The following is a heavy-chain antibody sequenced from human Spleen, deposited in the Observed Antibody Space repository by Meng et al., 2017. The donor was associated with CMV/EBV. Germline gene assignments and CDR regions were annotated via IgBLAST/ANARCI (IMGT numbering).Heavy chain of an antibody. D-gene: IGHD5-18*01. CDR1: GFTFSSYW. CDR2: IKQDGSEK. CDR3: ARGASSQWIQLWSLYYYYGMDV. J-gene: IGHJ6*02. V-gene: IGHV3-7*01. Sequence: GESLKISCAASGFTFSSYWMSWVRQAPGKGLEWVANIKQDGSEKYYVDSVKGRFTISRDNAKNSLYLQMNSLRAEDTAVYYCARGASSQWIQLWSLYYYYGMDVWGQGTTVTVS.